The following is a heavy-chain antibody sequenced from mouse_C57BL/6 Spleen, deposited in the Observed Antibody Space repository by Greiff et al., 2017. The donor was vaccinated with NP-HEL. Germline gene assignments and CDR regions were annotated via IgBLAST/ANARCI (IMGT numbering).Heavy chain of an antibody. D-gene: IGHD1-1*01. CDR1: GYAFSSYW. CDR3: ASLNYYGSSYGLLDY. CDR2: IYPGDGDT. V-gene: IGHV1-80*01. Sequence: VKLQESGAELVKPGASVKISCKASGYAFSSYWMNWVKQRPGKGLEWIGQIYPGDGDTNYNGKFKGKATLTADKSSSTAYMQLSSLTSEDSAVYFCASLNYYGSSYGLLDYWGQGTTLTVSS. J-gene: IGHJ2*01.